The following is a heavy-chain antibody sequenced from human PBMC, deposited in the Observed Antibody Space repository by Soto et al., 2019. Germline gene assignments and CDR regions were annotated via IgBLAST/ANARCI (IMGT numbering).Heavy chain of an antibody. CDR1: GFSSISNG. CDR2: ISYDGNNK. CDR3: AKDKYDSSGYYSVHY. V-gene: IGHV3-30*18. D-gene: IGHD3-22*01. Sequence: GGSLRLPCAASGFSSISNGFHWFRQPPGKGLESVAAISYDGNNKFYADSVKGRFTISRDNSKNTLYLQMNSLRAEDTAVYYCAKDKYDSSGYYSVHYWGQGTLVSVSS. J-gene: IGHJ4*02.